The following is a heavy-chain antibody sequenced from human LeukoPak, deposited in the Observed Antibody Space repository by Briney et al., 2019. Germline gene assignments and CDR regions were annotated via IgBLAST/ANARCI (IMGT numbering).Heavy chain of an antibody. CDR2: IYYSGST. V-gene: IGHV4-59*01. Sequence: SETLSLTCTVSGGSTSSYYWSWIRQPPGKGLEWIGYIYYSGSTNYNPSLKSRVTISVDTSKNQFSLKLSSVTAADTAVYYCARTHRGDQLLRDWGQGTLVTVSS. J-gene: IGHJ4*02. D-gene: IGHD2-15*01. CDR1: GGSTSSYY. CDR3: ARTHRGDQLLRD.